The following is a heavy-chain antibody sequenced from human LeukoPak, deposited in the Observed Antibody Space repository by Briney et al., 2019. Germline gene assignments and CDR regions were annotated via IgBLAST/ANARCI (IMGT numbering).Heavy chain of an antibody. V-gene: IGHV4-61*01. CDR1: GGSVSSDSYY. Sequence: PSETLSLTCSVSGGSVSSDSYYWSWTRQPPGKGLEWIGYTYYSGSTNYNPSLKSRVIISIDTSKNQFSLKLSSVTAADTAVYYCARVSGSYPYYFDYWGQGTLVTVSS. D-gene: IGHD1-26*01. J-gene: IGHJ4*02. CDR2: TYYSGST. CDR3: ARVSGSYPYYFDY.